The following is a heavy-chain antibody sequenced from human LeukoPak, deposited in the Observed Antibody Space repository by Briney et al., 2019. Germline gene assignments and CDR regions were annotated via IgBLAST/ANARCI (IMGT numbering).Heavy chain of an antibody. D-gene: IGHD6-25*01. V-gene: IGHV3-74*01. Sequence: GGSLRLSCAASGFTFSSYWMQWVRQAPGKGLVWVSRINSDGSSTSYADSVKGRFTISRDNAKNTLYLQMNSLRAEDTAVYYCARDQPLRLRQLYYYYMDVWGKGTTVTVSS. J-gene: IGHJ6*03. CDR3: ARDQPLRLRQLYYYYMDV. CDR1: GFTFSSYW. CDR2: INSDGSST.